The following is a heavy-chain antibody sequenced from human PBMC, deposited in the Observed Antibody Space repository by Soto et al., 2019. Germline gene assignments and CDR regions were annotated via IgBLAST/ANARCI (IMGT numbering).Heavy chain of an antibody. CDR3: ARGPDYDSSELSAFDI. J-gene: IGHJ3*02. Sequence: QVQLQQWGAGLLKPSETLSLTCAVYGGSFSGYYWSWIRQPPGKGLEWIGEINHSGNTNYNPSLKNRVTISVDTSNNQFSLKLSSVTSADTAVYYCARGPDYDSSELSAFDIWGQVTMVTVSS. CDR2: INHSGNT. CDR1: GGSFSGYY. V-gene: IGHV4-34*01. D-gene: IGHD3-22*01.